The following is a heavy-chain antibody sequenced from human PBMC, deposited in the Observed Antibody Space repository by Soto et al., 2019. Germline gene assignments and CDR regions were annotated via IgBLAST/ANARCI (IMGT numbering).Heavy chain of an antibody. CDR3: AGGVAPAGPRFY. CDR1: GGSISSYY. V-gene: IGHV4-59*01. Sequence: SETLSLTCTVSGGSISSYYWSWIRQPPGKGLEWIGYIYYSGSTNYNPSLKSRVTISVDTSKNQFSLKLSSVTAADTAVYYCAGGVAPAGPRFYWGQGTLVTVSS. CDR2: IYYSGST. J-gene: IGHJ4*02. D-gene: IGHD2-21*01.